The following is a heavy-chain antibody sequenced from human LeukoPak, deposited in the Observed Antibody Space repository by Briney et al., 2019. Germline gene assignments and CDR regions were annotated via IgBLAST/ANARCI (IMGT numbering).Heavy chain of an antibody. D-gene: IGHD6-13*01. CDR2: ISYDGSNK. CDR1: GFTFSSYA. Sequence: GGSLRLSCAASGFTFSSYAMHWVRQAPGKGLEWVAVISYDGSNKYYADSVKGRFTISRDNSKNTLYLQMNSLRAEDTAVYYCATSFAAAPRFDYWGQGTLVTVSS. V-gene: IGHV3-30*04. CDR3: ATSFAAAPRFDY. J-gene: IGHJ4*02.